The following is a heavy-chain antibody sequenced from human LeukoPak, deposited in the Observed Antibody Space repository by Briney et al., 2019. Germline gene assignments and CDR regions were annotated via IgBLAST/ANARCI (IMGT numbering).Heavy chain of an antibody. V-gene: IGHV3-33*01. J-gene: IGHJ4*02. CDR3: ARAWRDSSSWYGSGVDYYFDY. CDR2: IWYDGSNK. Sequence: PGGSLRLSCAASGFTFSSYGMHWVRQAPGKGLEWVAVIWYDGSNKYYADSVKGRFTISRDNSKNTLYLQMNSLRAEDTAVYYCARAWRDSSSWYGSGVDYYFDYWGQGTLVTVSS. D-gene: IGHD6-13*01. CDR1: GFTFSSYG.